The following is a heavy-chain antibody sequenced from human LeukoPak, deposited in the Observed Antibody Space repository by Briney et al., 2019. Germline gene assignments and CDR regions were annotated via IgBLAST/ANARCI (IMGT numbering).Heavy chain of an antibody. CDR3: ARSGYSSSWYRPYYYYGMDV. CDR1: GYTFTGYY. D-gene: IGHD6-13*01. V-gene: IGHV1-2*04. Sequence: ASVKVSCKASGYTFTGYYMHWVRQAPGQGLEWMGWINPNSGGTNYAQKFQGWVTMTRDTSISTAYMELSSLRSEDTAVYYCARSGYSSSWYRPYYYYGMDVWGQGTTVTVSS. CDR2: INPNSGGT. J-gene: IGHJ6*02.